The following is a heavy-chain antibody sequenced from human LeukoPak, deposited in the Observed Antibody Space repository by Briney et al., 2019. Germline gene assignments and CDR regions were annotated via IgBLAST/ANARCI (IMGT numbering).Heavy chain of an antibody. CDR2: INPNSGGT. CDR3: ARADRGRGSFYLY. V-gene: IGHV1-2*04. D-gene: IGHD1-26*01. Sequence: ASVKVSCKASGYTFTGYYMHWVRQAPGQGLEWMGWINPNSGGTNYAQKFQGWVTMTRDTSVSTAYMELSRLTSDDTAVYYCARADRGRGSFYLYWGQGTLVTVSS. J-gene: IGHJ4*02. CDR1: GYTFTGYY.